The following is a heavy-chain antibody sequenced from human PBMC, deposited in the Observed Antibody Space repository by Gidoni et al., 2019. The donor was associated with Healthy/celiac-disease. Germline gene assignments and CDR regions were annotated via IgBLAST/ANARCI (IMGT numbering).Heavy chain of an antibody. V-gene: IGHV1-3*01. Sequence: QVQLVQSGAEAKKPGASVKVSCKASGYTFTSYAMHWVRQAPGQRLEWMGWINAGTGNTKYSQKFQGRVTITRDTSASTAYMELSSLRSEDTAVYYCARDDCSSTSCPNYYYGMDVWGQGTTVTVSS. CDR3: ARDDCSSTSCPNYYYGMDV. CDR1: GYTFTSYA. D-gene: IGHD2-2*01. J-gene: IGHJ6*02. CDR2: INAGTGNT.